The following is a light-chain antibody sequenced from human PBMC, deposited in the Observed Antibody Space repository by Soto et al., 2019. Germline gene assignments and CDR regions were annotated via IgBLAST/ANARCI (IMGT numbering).Light chain of an antibody. J-gene: IGKJ2*01. CDR2: GAS. CDR1: QNIGTN. V-gene: IGKV3-15*01. Sequence: VLTQSPPTLSVSPGERATLSCRASQNIGTNLAWYQQKPGQAPRLLIYGASTRAPGLPARFSGSESGTDGTEFTLTISSLQSEDFAVYYCQHYNNWPPNTFGQGTKLEIK. CDR3: QHYNNWPPNT.